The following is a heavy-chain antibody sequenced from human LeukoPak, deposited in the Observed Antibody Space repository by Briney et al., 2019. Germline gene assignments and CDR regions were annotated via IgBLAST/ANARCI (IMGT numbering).Heavy chain of an antibody. J-gene: IGHJ4*02. CDR3: ARGRCGDVLFDY. Sequence: TGGALRLSCAASGGTFSNSSMHSGRQAPPGRVEWGAGIWYDGRNKYYADSVKGRFTISRDNSQNTLYLQMKTLRAEDTAVYYCARGRCGDVLFDYWGQGTLVTVSS. CDR2: IWYDGRNK. V-gene: IGHV3-33*01. CDR1: GGTFSNSS. D-gene: IGHD4-17*01.